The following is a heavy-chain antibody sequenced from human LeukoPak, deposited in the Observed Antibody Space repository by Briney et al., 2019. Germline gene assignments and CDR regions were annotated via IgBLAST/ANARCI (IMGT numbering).Heavy chain of an antibody. CDR3: AREGYSSSSSYYYYMDV. Sequence: PSETLSLTCTVSGGSISSHYWSWIRQPPGKGLVWIGYIYYSGSTNYNPSLKSRVTISVDTSKNQFSLKLSSVTAADTAVYYCAREGYSSSSSYYYYMDVWGKGTTVTVSS. V-gene: IGHV4-59*11. CDR2: IYYSGST. CDR1: GGSISSHY. J-gene: IGHJ6*03. D-gene: IGHD6-6*01.